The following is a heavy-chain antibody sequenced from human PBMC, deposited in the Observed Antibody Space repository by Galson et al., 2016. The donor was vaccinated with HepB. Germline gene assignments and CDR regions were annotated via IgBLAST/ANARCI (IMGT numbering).Heavy chain of an antibody. D-gene: IGHD6-13*01. J-gene: IGHJ4*02. Sequence: SLRLSCAASGFTVSGNSMNWVRQAPGKGLKWVSGIYSGGSTLYADFVQGRFTISRDNSKNTLYLQMNSLRAEDTAVYYCARGRTSSWSPMDFWGQGALVTVSS. CDR1: GFTVSGNS. CDR2: IYSGGST. V-gene: IGHV3-53*01. CDR3: ARGRTSSWSPMDF.